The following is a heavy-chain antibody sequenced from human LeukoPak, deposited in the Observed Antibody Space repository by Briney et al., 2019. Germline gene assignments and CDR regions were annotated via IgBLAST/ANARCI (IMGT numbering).Heavy chain of an antibody. Sequence: PGGSLRLSCAASGFTFSDYYMSWIRQAPGKGLEWVSYISGSSSTIYYADSVEGRFTISRDNSKNSLYLQMNSLRTEDTALYYCAKPRRGTITSGPAYTHWGQGTLVTVSS. J-gene: IGHJ4*02. CDR1: GFTFSDYY. V-gene: IGHV3-11*01. CDR2: ISGSSSTI. D-gene: IGHD4-11*01. CDR3: AKPRRGTITSGPAYTH.